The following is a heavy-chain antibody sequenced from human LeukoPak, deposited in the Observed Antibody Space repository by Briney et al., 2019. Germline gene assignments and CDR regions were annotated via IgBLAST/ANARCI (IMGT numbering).Heavy chain of an antibody. CDR3: ATGGKNIAAAGTGY. CDR1: GFTFSSYS. J-gene: IGHJ4*02. CDR2: ISSSSSYI. V-gene: IGHV3-21*01. Sequence: PGGSLRLSCAASGFTFSSYSMNWVRQAPGKGLEWLSSISSSSSYIYYADSVKGRFTISRDNAKNSLYLQMNSLRAEDTAVYYCATGGKNIAAAGTGYWGQGTLVTVSS. D-gene: IGHD6-13*01.